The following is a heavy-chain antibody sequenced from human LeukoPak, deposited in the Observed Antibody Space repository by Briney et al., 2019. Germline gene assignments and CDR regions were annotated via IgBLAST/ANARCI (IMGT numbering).Heavy chain of an antibody. D-gene: IGHD2-2*01. Sequence: ASVKVSCKTSVYTFTSYYMHWVRQAPGQGLEWMGRIIPILGIANYAQKFQGRVTITADKSTSTAYMELSSLRSEDTAVYYCARSTGYLTFDYWGQGTLVTVSS. CDR3: ARSTGYLTFDY. CDR2: IIPILGIA. V-gene: IGHV1-69*02. CDR1: VYTFTSYY. J-gene: IGHJ4*02.